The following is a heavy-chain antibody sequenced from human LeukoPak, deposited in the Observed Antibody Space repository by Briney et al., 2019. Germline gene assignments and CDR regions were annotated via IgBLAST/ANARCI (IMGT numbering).Heavy chain of an antibody. CDR1: GGSISSASYY. J-gene: IGHJ3*02. CDR2: IYYSGST. Sequence: PSETLSLTCTVSGGSISSASYYWGWIRQPPGKGLEWIGSIYYSGSTYYNPSLKSRVTISVDTSNNQFSLKLSSVTAADTAVYYCARVIGGNANGAFDIWGQGTMVTVSS. CDR3: ARVIGGNANGAFDI. V-gene: IGHV4-39*07. D-gene: IGHD2-8*01.